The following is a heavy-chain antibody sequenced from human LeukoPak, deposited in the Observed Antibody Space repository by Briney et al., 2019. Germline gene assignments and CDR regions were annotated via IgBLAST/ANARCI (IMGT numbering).Heavy chain of an antibody. CDR1: GGSISSYY. CDR2: IYTSGST. V-gene: IGHV4-4*07. J-gene: IGHJ6*03. CDR3: ARDSPIAAPQTYYYYMDV. D-gene: IGHD6-13*01. Sequence: SETLSLTCTVSGGSISSYYCSWIRQPAGKGLEWIGRIYTSGSTNYSPSLKSRVTMSVDTSKNQFSLKLSSVTAADTAVYYCARDSPIAAPQTYYYYMDVWGKGTTVTVSS.